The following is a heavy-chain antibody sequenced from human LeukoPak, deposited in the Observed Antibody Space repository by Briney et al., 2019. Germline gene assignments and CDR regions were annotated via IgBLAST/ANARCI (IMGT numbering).Heavy chain of an antibody. CDR3: AKDGHDFWSGYYFDY. CDR2: ISYDGSNK. Sequence: GGSLRLSCAASGVTFSSYGMHWVRQAPGKGLEWVAVISYDGSNKYYADSVKGRFTISRDNSKNTLYLQMNSLRAEDTAEYYCAKDGHDFWSGYYFDYWGQGTLVTVSS. J-gene: IGHJ4*02. D-gene: IGHD3-3*01. V-gene: IGHV3-30*18. CDR1: GVTFSSYG.